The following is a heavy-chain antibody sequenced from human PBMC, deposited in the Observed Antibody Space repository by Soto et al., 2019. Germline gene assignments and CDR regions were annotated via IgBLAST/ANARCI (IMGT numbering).Heavy chain of an antibody. Sequence: ASVKVSCKASGYTFTSYDINWVRQAAGQGLEWVGWVNPNSGDTGYAQKFQGRVTMTKNTSTSTAYMELSSLRTDDTGVYYCAKEAGVAQPLDYWGQGTLVTVSS. CDR1: GYTFTSYD. J-gene: IGHJ4*02. D-gene: IGHD2-15*01. CDR2: VNPNSGDT. CDR3: AKEAGVAQPLDY. V-gene: IGHV1-8*01.